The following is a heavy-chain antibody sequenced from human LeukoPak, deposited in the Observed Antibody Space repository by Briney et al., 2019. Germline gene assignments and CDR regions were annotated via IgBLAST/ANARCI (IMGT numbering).Heavy chain of an antibody. V-gene: IGHV4-39*01. CDR1: GGSVSSSTYY. Sequence: IPSETLSLTCTVSGGSVSSSTYYWSWIRQPPGRGLQWIGSIYYSGSTYYIPSLKSRLTISLDTSKNQFSLKLSSVTAADTAVHFCSRQSSVAGTSFDYWGQGTMVTVSS. J-gene: IGHJ4*02. CDR3: SRQSSVAGTSFDY. D-gene: IGHD6-19*01. CDR2: IYYSGST.